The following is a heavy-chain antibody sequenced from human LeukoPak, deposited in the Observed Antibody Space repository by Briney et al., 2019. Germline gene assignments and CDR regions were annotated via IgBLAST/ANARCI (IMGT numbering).Heavy chain of an antibody. V-gene: IGHV1-2*02. Sequence: GASVKVSCKASGYTFTGYYMHWVRQAPGQGLEWMGWINPNSGGTNYAQKFQGRVTMTRDTSISTAYMELSRLRSDDTAVYYCARANYDFWSGSERDYYMDVWGKGTTVTVSS. CDR2: INPNSGGT. D-gene: IGHD3-3*01. CDR1: GYTFTGYY. CDR3: ARANYDFWSGSERDYYMDV. J-gene: IGHJ6*03.